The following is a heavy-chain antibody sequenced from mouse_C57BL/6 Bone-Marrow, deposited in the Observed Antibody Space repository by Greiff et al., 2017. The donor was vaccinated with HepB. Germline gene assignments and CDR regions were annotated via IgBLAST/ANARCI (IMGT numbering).Heavy chain of an antibody. CDR1: GYTFTSYW. CDR3: ARPPHY. J-gene: IGHJ2*01. V-gene: IGHV1-69*01. Sequence: VQLQQPGAELVKPGASVKLSCKASGYTFTSYWMHWVKQRPGQGLEWIGEIDPSDSYTNYNQKFKGKSTLTVDKSSSTAYMQLSSLTSEDSAVYYCARPPHYWGQGTTLTVSS. CDR2: IDPSDSYT.